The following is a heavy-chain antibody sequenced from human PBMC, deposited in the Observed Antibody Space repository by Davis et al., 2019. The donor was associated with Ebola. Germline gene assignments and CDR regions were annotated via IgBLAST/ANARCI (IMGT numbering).Heavy chain of an antibody. CDR1: GASIRNTFYY. D-gene: IGHD6-6*01. Sequence: PSETLSLTCTVSGASIRNTFYYWSWIRQSPGKGLEWIGSIYYSGTTYYNPSLESRLTISIDPSKNQFSLRLSSVTVADTALYYCARPRYSTSRDDAFNVWGQGTMVTVSS. CDR2: IYYSGTT. V-gene: IGHV4-39*01. J-gene: IGHJ3*01. CDR3: ARPRYSTSRDDAFNV.